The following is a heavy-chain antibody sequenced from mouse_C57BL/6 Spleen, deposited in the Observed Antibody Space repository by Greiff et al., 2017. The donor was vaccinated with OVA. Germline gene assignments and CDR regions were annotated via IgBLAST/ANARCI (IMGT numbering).Heavy chain of an antibody. D-gene: IGHD1-1*01. CDR3: ARQRLRYYAMDY. Sequence: EVQRVESGGGLVQPGGSLKLSCAASGFTFSDYYMYWVRQTPEKRLEWVAYISNGGGSTYYPDTVKGRFTISRDNAKNTLYLQMSRLKSEDTAMYYCARQRLRYYAMDYWGQGTSVTVSS. CDR2: ISNGGGST. CDR1: GFTFSDYY. V-gene: IGHV5-12*01. J-gene: IGHJ4*01.